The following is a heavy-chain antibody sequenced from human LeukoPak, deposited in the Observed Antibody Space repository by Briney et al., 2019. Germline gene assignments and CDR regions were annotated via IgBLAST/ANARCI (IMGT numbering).Heavy chain of an antibody. CDR1: GGSISSYY. V-gene: IGHV4-59*01. CDR2: IYYSGST. Sequence: SETLSLTCTVSGGSISSYYWSWIRQPPGKGLEWIGYIYYSGSTNYNPSLKSRVTISVDTSKNQFSLKLSSVTAADTAVYYCARGRGLRYFDWLKQYYFDYWGQGTLVTVSS. J-gene: IGHJ4*02. D-gene: IGHD3-9*01. CDR3: ARGRGLRYFDWLKQYYFDY.